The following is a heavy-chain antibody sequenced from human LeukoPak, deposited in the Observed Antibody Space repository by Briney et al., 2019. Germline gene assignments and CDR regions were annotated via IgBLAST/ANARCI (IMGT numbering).Heavy chain of an antibody. CDR2: INHSGST. CDR1: GGSFSGYY. J-gene: IGHJ3*02. CDR3: ARAEYSSSSEMAFDI. V-gene: IGHV4-34*01. D-gene: IGHD6-6*01. Sequence: SETLSLTCAVYGGSFSGYYWSWIRQPPGKGLEWIGEINHSGSTNYNPSLKSRVTISVDTSKNQFSLKLSSVTAADTAVYYCARAEYSSSSEMAFDIWGQGTMVTVSS.